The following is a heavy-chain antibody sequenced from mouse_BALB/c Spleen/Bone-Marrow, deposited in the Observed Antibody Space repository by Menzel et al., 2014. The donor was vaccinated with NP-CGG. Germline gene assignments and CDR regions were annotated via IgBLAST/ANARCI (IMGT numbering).Heavy chain of an antibody. CDR3: ARGGNYGY. Sequence: VQLQQSGAELVKPGASVKLSCKTSGYTFTNYWIQWVKQRPGQGLGWIGEIFPGIGTTYYNEKFKGKATLTIDTSFSTAYMQLSSLTSEDSAVYFCARGGNYGYWGQGTTLTVSS. V-gene: IGHV1S132*01. CDR2: IFPGIGTT. D-gene: IGHD2-1*01. J-gene: IGHJ2*01. CDR1: GYTFTNYW.